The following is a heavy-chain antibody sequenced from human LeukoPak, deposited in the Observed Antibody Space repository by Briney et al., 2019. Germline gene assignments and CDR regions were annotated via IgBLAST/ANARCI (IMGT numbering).Heavy chain of an antibody. CDR3: RRGKSRGSHIDY. D-gene: IGHD1-26*01. Sequence: PSETLSLTCTVSGYSIRIGYDWGWIRQPPGKGLEWIGSIYCSGSTYYNPSLKSRVTISVDTSKNQFSLKLRSVTAADTAVYYCRRGKSRGSHIDYWGQGTLVTVSS. CDR1: GYSIRIGYD. V-gene: IGHV4-38-2*02. J-gene: IGHJ4*02. CDR2: IYCSGST.